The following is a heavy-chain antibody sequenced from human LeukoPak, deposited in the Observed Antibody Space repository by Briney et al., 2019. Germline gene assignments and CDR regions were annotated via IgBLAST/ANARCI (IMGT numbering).Heavy chain of an antibody. CDR1: GGSISSNNYY. CDR2: IYTNGST. Sequence: SETLSLTCTVSGGSISSNNYYWSWIRQPAGKRLEWSGRIYTNGSTNYNPSLKSRVTISVDTSKNQFSLKLSSVTAADTAVDYCAREVDMITFGGVIVTWFDPWGQGTLVTVSS. V-gene: IGHV4-61*02. J-gene: IGHJ5*02. D-gene: IGHD3-16*02. CDR3: AREVDMITFGGVIVTWFDP.